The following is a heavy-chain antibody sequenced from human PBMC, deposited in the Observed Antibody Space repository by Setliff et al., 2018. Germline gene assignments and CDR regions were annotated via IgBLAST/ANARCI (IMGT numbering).Heavy chain of an antibody. J-gene: IGHJ4*02. CDR1: GGSISSGNYY. D-gene: IGHD3-22*01. CDR3: ARVGWYYDSSGFDH. Sequence: SETLSLTCRVSGGSISSGNYYWGLIRQPPGKGLEWVATIYYSGSTYSNPSPKSRLIISVDAPDNQFSVKLSSVTAADTAVYYCARVGWYYDSSGFDHWGQGTLVTVSS. CDR2: IYYSGST. V-gene: IGHV4-39*01.